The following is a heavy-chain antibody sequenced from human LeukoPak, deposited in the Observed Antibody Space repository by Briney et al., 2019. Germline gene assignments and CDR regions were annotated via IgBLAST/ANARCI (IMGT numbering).Heavy chain of an antibody. CDR2: ISAYNGNT. V-gene: IGHV1-18*01. J-gene: IGHJ5*02. D-gene: IGHD1-26*01. CDR3: ARDTKRSRARWENLGFDP. CDR1: GYTFTSYG. Sequence: GASVKVSCKASGYTFTSYGISWVRQAPGQGLEWMGWISAYNGNTSYAQKFQGRVTMTTDTSTSTAYMELRSLRSDDTAVYYCARDTKRSRARWENLGFDPWGQGTLVTVSS.